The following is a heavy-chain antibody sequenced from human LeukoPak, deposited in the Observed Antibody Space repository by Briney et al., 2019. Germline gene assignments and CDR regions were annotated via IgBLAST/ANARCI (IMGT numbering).Heavy chain of an antibody. Sequence: GGSLRLSCAASGFTFSNYWMSWVRQAPGKGLEWVANIKDDGSGKYYVDSLKGRFTISRDNAKNSLYLQMNSLRAEDTAVYHCARVGYSSSWSPSDYWGQGALVTVSS. CDR3: ARVGYSSSWSPSDY. CDR1: GFTFSNYW. D-gene: IGHD6-13*01. CDR2: IKDDGSGK. J-gene: IGHJ4*02. V-gene: IGHV3-7*01.